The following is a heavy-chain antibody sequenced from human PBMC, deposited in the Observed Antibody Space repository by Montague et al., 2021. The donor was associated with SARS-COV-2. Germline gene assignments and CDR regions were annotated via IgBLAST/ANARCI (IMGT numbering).Heavy chain of an antibody. V-gene: IGHV4-4*07. D-gene: IGHD6-6*01. Sequence: SETLSLTCAVSGGSITGFSWIWVRQPAGKGLEWIGRVTTSGTTNYSPSLRSRVTMSVDTSKNQFSLDLNSVTAADTAIYYCAGTPTRPLSLDSWGQGTLVTVSS. CDR3: AGTPTRPLSLDS. CDR2: VTTSGTT. J-gene: IGHJ4*02. CDR1: GGSITGFS.